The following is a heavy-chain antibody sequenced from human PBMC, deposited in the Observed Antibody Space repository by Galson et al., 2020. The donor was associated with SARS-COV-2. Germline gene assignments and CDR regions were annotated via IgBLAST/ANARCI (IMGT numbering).Heavy chain of an antibody. J-gene: IGHJ4*02. CDR2: ISVSGGST. V-gene: IGHV3-23*01. CDR1: GFTFSSYA. Sequence: GGSLRLSCAASGFTFSSYAMSWVRQAPGKGLEWVSAISVSGGSTYYADSVKGRFTISRDNSKNTLYLQMNSLRAEDTAVYYCAKPDGNYDILTGYYSHYYFDYWGQGTLVTVSS. D-gene: IGHD3-9*01. CDR3: AKPDGNYDILTGYYSHYYFDY.